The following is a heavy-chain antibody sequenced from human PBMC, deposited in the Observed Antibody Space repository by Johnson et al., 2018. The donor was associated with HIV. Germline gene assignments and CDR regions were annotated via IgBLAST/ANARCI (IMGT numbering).Heavy chain of an antibody. CDR1: GFTFSDYY. V-gene: IGHV3-11*04. Sequence: QVQLVESGGGLVKPGGSLRLSCAASGFTFSDYYMSWIRQAPGKGLEWVSYISSSGSAIFYAVSVKGRFTISRDNAKNSLSLQMTSLRAEDTAVYYCAREMGWEDAFDIWGQGTMVTVSS. D-gene: IGHD6-19*01. J-gene: IGHJ3*02. CDR3: AREMGWEDAFDI. CDR2: ISSSGSAI.